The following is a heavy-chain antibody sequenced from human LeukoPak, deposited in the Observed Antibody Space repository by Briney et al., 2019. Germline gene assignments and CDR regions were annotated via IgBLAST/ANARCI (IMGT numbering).Heavy chain of an antibody. CDR1: GFSISRGFL. V-gene: IGHV4-38-2*01. Sequence: PSETPSLTCAVSGFSISRGFLWGWGREPPGEGLGWVGSIHHSGTTYYNPSLKSRVAISVDTSKNQFSLNLSSVTAADTAVYYCARPFKDTTVTSGFDYWGQGTLVTVSS. J-gene: IGHJ4*02. CDR2: IHHSGTT. CDR3: ARPFKDTTVTSGFDY. D-gene: IGHD4-17*01.